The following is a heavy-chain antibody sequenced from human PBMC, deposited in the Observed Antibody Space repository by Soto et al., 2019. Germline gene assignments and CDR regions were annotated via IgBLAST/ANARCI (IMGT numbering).Heavy chain of an antibody. V-gene: IGHV4-59*01. D-gene: IGHD4-4*01. Sequence: NPSETLSLTCTVSGGSITSYYWSWIRQSPGKGLEWIGDVYYRGSTNYNPSLKSRVTISVDTSKNQFSLKLSSVTAADTAVYYCAREDYIAGYHFDYWGQGTLVTVSS. CDR1: GGSITSYY. CDR2: VYYRGST. J-gene: IGHJ4*02. CDR3: AREDYIAGYHFDY.